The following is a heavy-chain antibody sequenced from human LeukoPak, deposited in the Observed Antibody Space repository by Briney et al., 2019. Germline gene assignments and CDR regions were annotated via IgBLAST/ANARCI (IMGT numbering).Heavy chain of an antibody. V-gene: IGHV1-3*01. J-gene: IGHJ4*02. CDR1: GYTFTSYA. CDR3: ARVPGYSNIFDY. CDR2: INAGNGNT. D-gene: IGHD5-18*01. Sequence: ASVKVSCKASGYTFTSYAMHWVRQAPGQRLEWMGWINAGNGNTKYSQKFQGRVTIIRDTSATTAYMELSSLRSEDTTVYYCARVPGYSNIFDYWGQGTLVTVSS.